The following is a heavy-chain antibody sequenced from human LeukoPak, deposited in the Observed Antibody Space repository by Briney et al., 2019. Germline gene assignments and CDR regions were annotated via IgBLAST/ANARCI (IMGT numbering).Heavy chain of an antibody. J-gene: IGHJ5*02. Sequence: GGSLRLSCAASGFTFSDYYMSWIRQAPGKGLECVSYIGTRGSTVYYADSVKGRFTISRDHAKNSLYLQMNSPRAEDTAIYYCARAGYCTSTSCFNWFDPWGQGTLVTVSS. CDR3: ARAGYCTSTSCFNWFDP. V-gene: IGHV3-11*04. CDR1: GFTFSDYY. CDR2: IGTRGSTV. D-gene: IGHD2-2*01.